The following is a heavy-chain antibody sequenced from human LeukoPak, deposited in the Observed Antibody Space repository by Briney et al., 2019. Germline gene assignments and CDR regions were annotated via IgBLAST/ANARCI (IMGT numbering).Heavy chain of an antibody. V-gene: IGHV3-30*02. Sequence: GGSLRLSCAASGFTFSTYGMHWVRQAPGKGLEWVAFIRYDGSNKYYADSVKGRFTISRDNSKNTLYLQMNSLRPEDTAVYYCAKGGGSNLQIYYYYYYMDVWGKGTTVTVSS. CDR3: AKGGGSNLQIYYYYYYMDV. CDR2: IRYDGSNK. D-gene: IGHD4-11*01. J-gene: IGHJ6*03. CDR1: GFTFSTYG.